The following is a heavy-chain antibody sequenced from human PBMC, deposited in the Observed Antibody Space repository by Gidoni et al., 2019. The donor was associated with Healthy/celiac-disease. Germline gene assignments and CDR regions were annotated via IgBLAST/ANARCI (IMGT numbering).Heavy chain of an antibody. CDR1: GGSLSSYY. V-gene: IGHV4-59*01. D-gene: IGHD2-8*01. CDR2: IYYRGST. J-gene: IGHJ4*02. Sequence: QVQLQESRPGLVKPSETLSLTCTVSGGSLSSYYWSWIRQPPGKGLEWIGYIYYRGSTNYNPSLKSRVTISVDTSKNQFSLKLSSVTAADTAVYYCAREYCTNGVCYSGGNYFDYWGQGTLVTVSS. CDR3: AREYCTNGVCYSGGNYFDY.